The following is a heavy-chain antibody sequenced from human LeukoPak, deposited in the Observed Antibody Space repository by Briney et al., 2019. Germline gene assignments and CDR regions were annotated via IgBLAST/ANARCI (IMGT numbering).Heavy chain of an antibody. Sequence: ASVKVSCKASGGTFSSYAISWVRQAPGQGLEWMGGIIPIFGTANYAQKFQGRVTITTDESTSTAYMELSSLRSEDTAVYYCARFQPHNATSDYWGQGTLVTVSS. CDR3: ARFQPHNATSDY. CDR1: GGTFSSYA. D-gene: IGHD5-12*01. V-gene: IGHV1-69*05. J-gene: IGHJ4*02. CDR2: IIPIFGTA.